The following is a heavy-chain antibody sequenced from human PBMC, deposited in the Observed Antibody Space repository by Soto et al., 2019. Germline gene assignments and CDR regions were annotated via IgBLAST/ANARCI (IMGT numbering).Heavy chain of an antibody. V-gene: IGHV3-23*01. J-gene: IGHJ4*02. CDR2: ISGRGST. CDR1: GFTFSNYA. D-gene: IGHD3-16*02. CDR3: AKEKDYEYVWGSYRYTSDY. Sequence: EVPLLQYGGGLVQAGESLRLYCEASGFTFSNYAMSWVRQAPGKGLEWVSGISGRGSTNYADSVKGRFAISRDNSKNTLYLQMNSLRAEDTAVYYCAKEKDYEYVWGSYRYTSDYWGQGTLVTVSS.